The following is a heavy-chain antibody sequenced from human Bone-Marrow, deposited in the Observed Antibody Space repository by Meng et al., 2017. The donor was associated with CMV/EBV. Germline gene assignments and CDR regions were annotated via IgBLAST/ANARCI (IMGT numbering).Heavy chain of an antibody. D-gene: IGHD6-13*01. CDR2: IYPDDSDT. J-gene: IGHJ4*02. CDR3: ARPESGHTSSWVY. Sequence: GGSLRLSCQGSGYSFTDYWIVWVRQMPGQGLEWMGTIYPDDSDTKYSPSFQGHVTISADMSNTTAYLHWSSLKAPDTAMYYCARPESGHTSSWVYWGQGTLVTVSS. V-gene: IGHV5-51*01. CDR1: GYSFTDYW.